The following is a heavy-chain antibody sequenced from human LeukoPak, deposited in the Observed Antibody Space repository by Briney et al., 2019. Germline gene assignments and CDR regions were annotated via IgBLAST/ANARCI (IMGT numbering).Heavy chain of an antibody. Sequence: GGSLRLSCAVSGFTLSSYSMNWVRQAPGKGLEWVSGINWNGSSIGYADSVKGRFSISRVNAKNSLYLQMNSLRAEDTALYYWARDGGPGVNWFDPWGQGTLVTVSS. CDR1: GFTLSSYS. J-gene: IGHJ5*01. V-gene: IGHV3-20*04. D-gene: IGHD3-10*01. CDR3: ARDGGPGVNWFDP. CDR2: INWNGSSI.